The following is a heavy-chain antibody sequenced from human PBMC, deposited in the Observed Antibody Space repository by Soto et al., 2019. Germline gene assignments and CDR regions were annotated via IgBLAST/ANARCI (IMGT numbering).Heavy chain of an antibody. Sequence: EVQLVESGGGLVKPGGSLSLSWAASGFTFSSYSMNWVHQPAGKVLEWVSSISSSSSYIYYADSVKGRFTIPRDNAKNSLCLQMNGLCAEATVVNYCALSDTRITIFGVVHYWCEPCVQGTMFTVSS. CDR1: GFTFSSYS. J-gene: IGHJ5*02. D-gene: IGHD3-3*01. CDR2: ISSSSSYI. CDR3: ALSDTRITIFGVVHYWCEP. V-gene: IGHV3-21*01.